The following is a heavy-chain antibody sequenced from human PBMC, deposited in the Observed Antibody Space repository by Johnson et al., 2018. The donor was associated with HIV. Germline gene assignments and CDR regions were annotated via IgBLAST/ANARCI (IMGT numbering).Heavy chain of an antibody. Sequence: QVQLVESGGNVVQPGRSLRLSCAASGFTFSSYAMHWVRQAPGKGLEWVALISYDGSNKYYAESVKGRFTISRDNSKNTLYLKMNSVRAEDTAGYYGARDPAQGWVEAPRDAFDIWCQGTMVTVSS. J-gene: IGHJ3*02. D-gene: IGHD2-15*01. CDR3: ARDPAQGWVEAPRDAFDI. V-gene: IGHV3-30*04. CDR2: ISYDGSNK. CDR1: GFTFSSYA.